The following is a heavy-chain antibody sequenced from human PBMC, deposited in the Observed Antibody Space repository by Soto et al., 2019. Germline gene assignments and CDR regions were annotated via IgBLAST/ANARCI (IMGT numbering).Heavy chain of an antibody. D-gene: IGHD3-22*01. CDR2: ISYDGSNK. CDR1: GFTFISYA. Sequence: LRLSCSASGFTFISYAMHWVRQAPGKGLEWVAVISYDGSNKYYADSVKGRFTISRDNSKDTLYLQMNSLRAEDTAVYYCARPRGYYASSSYSCGQGRLVTVSA. J-gene: IGHJ1*01. V-gene: IGHV3-30-3*01. CDR3: ARPRGYYASSSYS.